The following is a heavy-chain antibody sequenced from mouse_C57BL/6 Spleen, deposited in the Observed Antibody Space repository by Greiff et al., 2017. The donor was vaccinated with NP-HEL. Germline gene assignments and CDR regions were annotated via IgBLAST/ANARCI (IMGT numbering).Heavy chain of an antibody. J-gene: IGHJ3*01. V-gene: IGHV1-76*01. CDR3: ARGDGSLPY. CDR1: GYTFTDYY. D-gene: IGHD2-3*01. CDR2: IYPGSGNT. Sequence: QVQLQQSGAELVRPGASVKLSCKASGYTFTDYYINWVKQRPGQGLEWIARIYPGSGNTYYNEKFKGKATLTAEKSSSTAYMQLSSLTSEDSAVYFCARGDGSLPYWGQGTLVTVSA.